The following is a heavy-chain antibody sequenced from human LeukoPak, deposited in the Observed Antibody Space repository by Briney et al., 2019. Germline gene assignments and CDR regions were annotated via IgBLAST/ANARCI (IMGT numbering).Heavy chain of an antibody. CDR2: IKQDGSEK. CDR3: ARVGLAYCGGDCYSSWFDP. Sequence: GGSLRLSCADSGFTFSSYWMSWVRQAPGKGLEWVANIKQDGSEKYYVDSVKGRFTISRDNAKNSLYLQMNSLRAEDTAVYYCARVGLAYCGGDCYSSWFDPWGQGTLVTVSS. CDR1: GFTFSSYW. D-gene: IGHD2-21*02. J-gene: IGHJ5*02. V-gene: IGHV3-7*01.